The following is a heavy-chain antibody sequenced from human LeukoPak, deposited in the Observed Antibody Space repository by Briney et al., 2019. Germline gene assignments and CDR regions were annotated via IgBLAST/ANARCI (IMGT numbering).Heavy chain of an antibody. V-gene: IGHV4-31*03. Sequence: SETLSLTCTVSGGSISSGDYYWSWIRQHPGKGLEWIGYIYYSGNTNYNPSLKSRVTISVDTSKNQFSLKLSSVTTADTAVYYCARVPYYYDSSGRYYYYYVDVWGKGTTVTVSS. D-gene: IGHD3-22*01. CDR1: GGSISSGDYY. CDR3: ARVPYYYDSSGRYYYYYVDV. CDR2: IYYSGNT. J-gene: IGHJ6*03.